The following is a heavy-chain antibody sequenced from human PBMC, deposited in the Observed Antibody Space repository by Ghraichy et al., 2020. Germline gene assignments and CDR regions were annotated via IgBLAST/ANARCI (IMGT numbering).Heavy chain of an antibody. D-gene: IGHD3-9*01. CDR2: IKQDGSEK. CDR1: GFTFSSYW. Sequence: GGSLRLSCAASGFTFSSYWMSWVRQAPGKGLEWVANIKQDGSEKYYVDSVKGRFTISRDNAKNSLYLQMNSLRAEDTAVYYCARVGQRHFDWLFHYYYYYYMDVWGKGTTVTVSS. CDR3: ARVGQRHFDWLFHYYYYYYMDV. J-gene: IGHJ6*03. V-gene: IGHV3-7*03.